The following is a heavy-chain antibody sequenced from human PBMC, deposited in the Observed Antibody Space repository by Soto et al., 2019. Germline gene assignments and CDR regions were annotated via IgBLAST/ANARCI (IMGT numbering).Heavy chain of an antibody. J-gene: IGHJ5*02. V-gene: IGHV3-23*01. CDR3: AKASISDRATFNVDP. D-gene: IGHD2-8*01. CDR2: ISGGGGGT. CDR1: GFSFSNYA. Sequence: EVQLLESGGGLVQPGRSLRLSCAASGFSFSNYAMNWVRQAPGKGLEWVSGISGGGGGTYYADSVKGRFIISRDNSKNTVYHQMNSMLAEDTDFYYCAKASISDRATFNVDPWGQGTLVTVSS.